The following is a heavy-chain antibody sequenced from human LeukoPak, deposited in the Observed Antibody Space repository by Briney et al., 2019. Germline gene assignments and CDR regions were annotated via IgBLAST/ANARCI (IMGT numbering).Heavy chain of an antibody. V-gene: IGHV3-74*01. CDR2: INSDGINT. CDR3: ARDLGQYYDTSDNWFDP. D-gene: IGHD3-22*01. J-gene: IGHJ5*02. Sequence: GGSLRLSCAASGFTFSNYWMHWVRHAPGKGLVWVSRINSDGINTSYADSVRGRFTISRDNAKNTLKLQMNSLRGEDTAVYYCARDLGQYYDTSDNWFDPWGKGTLVTVSS. CDR1: GFTFSNYW.